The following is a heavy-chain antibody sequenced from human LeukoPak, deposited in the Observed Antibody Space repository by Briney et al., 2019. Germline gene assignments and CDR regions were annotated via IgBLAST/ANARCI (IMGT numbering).Heavy chain of an antibody. J-gene: IGHJ4*02. CDR1: GFTFSSYS. V-gene: IGHV3-21*01. Sequence: GGSLRLFCAASGFTFSSYSMNWVRQAAGKGLEWVSSISSSSSYIYYEDSVKGRFTISRDNAKNSLHLQMNSLRAEDTAVYYCARDRDSSSWYPDYWGQGTLVTVSS. D-gene: IGHD6-13*01. CDR2: ISSSSSYI. CDR3: ARDRDSSSWYPDY.